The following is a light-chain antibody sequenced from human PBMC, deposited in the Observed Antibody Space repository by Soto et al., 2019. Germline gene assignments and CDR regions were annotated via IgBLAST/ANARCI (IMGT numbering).Light chain of an antibody. V-gene: IGLV1-40*01. J-gene: IGLJ3*02. CDR1: SSNFGAGHD. CDR2: SDF. Sequence: QSVLTQPPSVSGAPGQTVTISCTGSSSNFGAGHDVNWYQQLPGSAPKLVIYSDFKRPSGVPARFSGSRSGTSASLAITGLQTEDEGSYYCQAYDNSLRGWVFGVGTKLTVL. CDR3: QAYDNSLRGWV.